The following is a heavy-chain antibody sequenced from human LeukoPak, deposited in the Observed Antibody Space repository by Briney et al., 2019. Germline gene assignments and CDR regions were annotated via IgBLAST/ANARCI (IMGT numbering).Heavy chain of an antibody. J-gene: IGHJ6*03. Sequence: GASVKVSCKASGGTFSSYAISWVRQAPGQGLEWMGGIIPIFGTANYAQKFQGRVTITADESTSTAYMELSSLRSEDTAVYYCARGNSGSYYYYYYYMDVWGKGTTVTISS. CDR1: GGTFSSYA. CDR3: ARGNSGSYYYYYYYMDV. D-gene: IGHD1-26*01. CDR2: IIPIFGTA. V-gene: IGHV1-69*13.